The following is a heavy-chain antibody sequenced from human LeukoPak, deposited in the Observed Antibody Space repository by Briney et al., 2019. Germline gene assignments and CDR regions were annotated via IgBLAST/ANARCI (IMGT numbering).Heavy chain of an antibody. V-gene: IGHV4-61*01. CDR2: IYYSGTT. Sequence: SETLSLTCTVSGGSFSGVSYYWSWLRQPPGKGLEWIGYIYYSGTTKYNPSLKSRVTISIDTSNNQFSLKLSSVTAADTAVYYCARGTPLYSSGWCVNWFDPWGQGTLVTVSS. J-gene: IGHJ5*02. CDR3: ARGTPLYSSGWCVNWFDP. D-gene: IGHD6-19*01. CDR1: GGSFSGVSYY.